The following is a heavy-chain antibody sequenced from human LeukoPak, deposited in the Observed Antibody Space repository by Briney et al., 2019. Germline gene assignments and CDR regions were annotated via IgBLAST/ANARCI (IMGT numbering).Heavy chain of an antibody. CDR3: ARLRVVGHEYYYYMDV. CDR1: GGSFSGYY. CDR2: INHSGST. J-gene: IGHJ6*03. V-gene: IGHV4-34*01. D-gene: IGHD2-15*01. Sequence: SETLSLTCAVYGGSFSGYYWSWIRQPPGKGLEWIGEINHSGSTNYNPSLKSRVTISVDTSKNQFSLKLSSVTAADTAVYYCARLRVVGHEYYYYMDVWGNGTTVTISS.